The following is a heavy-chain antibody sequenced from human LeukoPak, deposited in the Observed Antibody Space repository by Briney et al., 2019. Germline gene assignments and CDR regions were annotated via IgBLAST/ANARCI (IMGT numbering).Heavy chain of an antibody. D-gene: IGHD6-19*01. V-gene: IGHV3-15*01. CDR2: IKSKTDGGTT. Sequence: GGSLRLSCVASGLTFSSAWMSWVRQAPGKGLEWVGRIKSKTDGGTTDYAAPVKGRFTISRDDSKNTLYLQMNSLKTEDTAEYYCTTARAVAACDSWGQGTLVTVSS. CDR3: TTARAVAACDS. J-gene: IGHJ4*02. CDR1: GLTFSSAW.